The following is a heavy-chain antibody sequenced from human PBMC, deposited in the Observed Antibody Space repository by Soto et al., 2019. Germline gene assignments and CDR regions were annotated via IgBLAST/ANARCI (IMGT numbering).Heavy chain of an antibody. CDR2: IYSGVST. D-gene: IGHD2-15*01. Sequence: EVQLVESGGGLVQPGGSLRLSCAASGFTVSSNYMNWVRQAPGKGLEWVSVIYSGVSTYYADSVKGRFTISRDNSKNPLDLQMNSLRAEDTAVYYCARGWWAHFDYWGQGTLVTVSS. J-gene: IGHJ4*02. CDR1: GFTVSSNY. V-gene: IGHV3-66*01. CDR3: ARGWWAHFDY.